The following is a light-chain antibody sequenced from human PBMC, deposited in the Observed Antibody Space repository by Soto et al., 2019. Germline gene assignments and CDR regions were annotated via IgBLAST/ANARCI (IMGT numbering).Light chain of an antibody. CDR2: AAT. CDR3: QQGYKSPYT. J-gene: IGKJ2*01. Sequence: DIQMTQSPSSLSASVGDRVTITCRASQDISISLNWYLQEPGKAPKLLVYAATTLHSGVPSKFSGSGSGTDFNLAISSFQVEDLATYYCQQGYKSPYTFGQGTNLEI. CDR1: QDISIS. V-gene: IGKV1-39*01.